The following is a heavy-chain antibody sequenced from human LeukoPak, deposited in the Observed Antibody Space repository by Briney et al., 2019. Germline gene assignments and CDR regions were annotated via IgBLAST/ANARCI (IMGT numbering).Heavy chain of an antibody. Sequence: GGSLRLSCAPSGFTFSSYWLHSVRQAPGKGLVWVSRINSDGSNTHYADSLKGRFTISRDNAKNTLYLQMKSLRAQGTAAYICAGPPPRYDYWGQGTLVTVSS. CDR1: GFTFSSYW. J-gene: IGHJ4*02. V-gene: IGHV3-74*01. CDR2: INSDGSNT. D-gene: IGHD3-9*01. CDR3: AGPPPRYDY.